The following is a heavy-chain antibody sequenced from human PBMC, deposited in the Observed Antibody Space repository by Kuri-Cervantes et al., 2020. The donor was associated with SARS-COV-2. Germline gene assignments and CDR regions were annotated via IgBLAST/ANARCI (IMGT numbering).Heavy chain of an antibody. Sequence: ASVKVSCKASGYTFTDYYLHWVRQAPGQGLEWVGWINPDTGYTNYAQKFQGRVTMTRDTSISTAYMEMSRLRSDDTAVYYCARDRRIAAAGTWSKFDYWGQGTLVTVSS. J-gene: IGHJ4*02. CDR2: INPDTGYT. CDR1: GYTFTDYY. CDR3: ARDRRIAAAGTWSKFDY. D-gene: IGHD6-13*01. V-gene: IGHV1-2*02.